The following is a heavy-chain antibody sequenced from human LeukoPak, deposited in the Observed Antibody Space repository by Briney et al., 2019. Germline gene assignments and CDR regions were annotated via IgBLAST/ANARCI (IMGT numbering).Heavy chain of an antibody. V-gene: IGHV1-24*01. Sequence: ASVKVSCKVSGYTLTELSMHWVRQAPGERLEWVGGFDPEDGETIYAQKFQGRVTMTEDTSTDTAYMELSSLRSEDTAVYYCATLPYCSSTSCYDTNWFDPWGQGTLVTVSS. CDR1: GYTLTELS. CDR3: ATLPYCSSTSCYDTNWFDP. D-gene: IGHD2-2*01. J-gene: IGHJ5*02. CDR2: FDPEDGET.